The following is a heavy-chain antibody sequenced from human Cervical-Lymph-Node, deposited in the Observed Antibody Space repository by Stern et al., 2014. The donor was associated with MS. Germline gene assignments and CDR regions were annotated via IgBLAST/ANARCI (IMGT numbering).Heavy chain of an antibody. CDR1: GHTVTTYS. CDR2: FSPSTNRA. J-gene: IGHJ4*02. CDR3: ATPLPFAL. V-gene: IGHV1-46*01. Sequence: QVQLGQSGAEVKKPGASVRISCKTTGHTVTTYSMHWIRQAPGQGLAWIGIFSPSTNRATLEQKVKGRVTVTWDTSTSTLYLGLSSLKSDDTAVYYCATPLPFALWGQGTLVTVSS.